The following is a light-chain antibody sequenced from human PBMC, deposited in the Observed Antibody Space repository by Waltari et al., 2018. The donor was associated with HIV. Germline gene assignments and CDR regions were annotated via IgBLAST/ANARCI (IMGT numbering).Light chain of an antibody. CDR1: TANTGRNT. Sequence: QSVLPKPPSASGTPEQRVTISCSGSTANTGRNTVSWFQQFPGTAPKVLIYGKNQRPSGVPVRFSGSKSGTSASLAISGLQSEDEADYYCASWDDSLNGPVFGGGTKLTVV. J-gene: IGLJ2*01. CDR2: GKN. CDR3: ASWDDSLNGPV. V-gene: IGLV1-44*01.